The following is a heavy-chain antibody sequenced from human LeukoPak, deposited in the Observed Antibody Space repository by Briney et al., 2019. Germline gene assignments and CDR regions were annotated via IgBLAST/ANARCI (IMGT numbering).Heavy chain of an antibody. J-gene: IGHJ4*02. CDR1: GFTFSSYW. Sequence: GGSLRLSCAASGFTFSSYWMTWVRRAPGKGLEWVADIKQDGSDKYYVDSVKGRFTISRDNAKSSLYLQMNSLRVEDMGVYYCAREDCVGFDYWGQGTLVTVSS. CDR2: IKQDGSDK. CDR3: AREDCVGFDY. V-gene: IGHV3-7*01. D-gene: IGHD3/OR15-3a*01.